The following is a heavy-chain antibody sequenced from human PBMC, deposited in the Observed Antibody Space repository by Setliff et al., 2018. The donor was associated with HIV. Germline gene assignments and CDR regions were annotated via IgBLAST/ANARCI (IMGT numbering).Heavy chain of an antibody. CDR1: GGSISRSSYY. V-gene: IGHV4-39*07. CDR3: ARDGVVPAAMDFYGLDV. D-gene: IGHD2-2*01. Sequence: SETLSLTCTVSGGSISRSSYYWGWIRQPPGKGLEWIGSIYYSGSTYYNPSLKSRVTISVDTSKNQFSLKLSSVTAADTAVYYCARDGVVPAAMDFYGLDVWGQGTTVTVSS. CDR2: IYYSGST. J-gene: IGHJ6*02.